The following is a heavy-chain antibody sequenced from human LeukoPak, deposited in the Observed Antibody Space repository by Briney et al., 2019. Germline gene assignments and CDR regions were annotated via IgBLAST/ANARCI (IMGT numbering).Heavy chain of an antibody. V-gene: IGHV4-59*01. J-gene: IGHJ4*02. CDR2: IYYTGAT. Sequence: PSETLSLTCTVSGGSISSYYWSWIRLPPGKGLEWIGYIYYTGATYYNPSLKSRVTISLDTSKDQFSLKLSSVTAADAAVYYCARAGYSYGTGYYFDYWGQGALVTVSS. CDR1: GGSISSYY. D-gene: IGHD5-18*01. CDR3: ARAGYSYGTGYYFDY.